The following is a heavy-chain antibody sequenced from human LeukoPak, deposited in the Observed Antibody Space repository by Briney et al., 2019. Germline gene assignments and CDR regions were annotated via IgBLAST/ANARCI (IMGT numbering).Heavy chain of an antibody. J-gene: IGHJ3*02. V-gene: IGHV3-23*01. CDR3: AKVGTNAFDI. CDR2: IVDNGGST. Sequence: ETLSLTCTVSGGSISSSSYYWGWVRQAPGKGLEWVSAIVDNGGSTYYADSVKGRLTISRDNSKNTLYLQMNSLRAEDTALYYCAKVGTNAFDIWGQGTMVTVS. CDR1: GGSISSSSYY.